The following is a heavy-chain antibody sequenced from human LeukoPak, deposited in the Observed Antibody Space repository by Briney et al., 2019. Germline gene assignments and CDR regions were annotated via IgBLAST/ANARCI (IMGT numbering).Heavy chain of an antibody. V-gene: IGHV3-43*01. Sequence: PGGSLRLSCAASGFMFDDYTMHWVRQAPGKGLEWVSLINRDGGSRYYAASVKGRFTVSRDNSKNSLYLQMNSLRTEDTALYYCAKGDVDSPMNFYHWGQGTLVTVSS. CDR2: INRDGGSR. J-gene: IGHJ4*02. CDR3: AKGDVDSPMNFYH. CDR1: GFMFDDYT. D-gene: IGHD5-18*01.